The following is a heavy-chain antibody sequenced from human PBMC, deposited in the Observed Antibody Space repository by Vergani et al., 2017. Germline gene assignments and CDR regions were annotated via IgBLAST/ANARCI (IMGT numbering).Heavy chain of an antibody. CDR1: GFTFSSYW. CDR3: ARDLPVDTAVVEAFDI. D-gene: IGHD5-18*01. J-gene: IGHJ3*02. CDR2: IKQDGGSK. V-gene: IGHV3-7*03. Sequence: EVQLVESGGGLVQPGGSLRLSCAASGFTFSSYWMSWVRQAPGKGREWVAKIKQDGGSKYYVDSVKGRFTISRDNAKNSRYLQMNSLRAEDTAVYYCARDLPVDTAVVEAFDIWGQGTRVTVSS.